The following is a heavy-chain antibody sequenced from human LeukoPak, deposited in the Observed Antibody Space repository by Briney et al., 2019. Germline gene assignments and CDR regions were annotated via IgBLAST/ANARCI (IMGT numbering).Heavy chain of an antibody. Sequence: GRSLRLSCAASGFTFSSYAMHWVRQAPGKGLEWVAVISYDGSNKYYADSVKGRFTISRDNAKNTLYLQMNSLRAEDTAVYYCARGLYGDLYYYYYYGMDVWGQGATVTVSS. J-gene: IGHJ6*02. V-gene: IGHV3-30-3*01. D-gene: IGHD4-17*01. CDR1: GFTFSSYA. CDR2: ISYDGSNK. CDR3: ARGLYGDLYYYYYYGMDV.